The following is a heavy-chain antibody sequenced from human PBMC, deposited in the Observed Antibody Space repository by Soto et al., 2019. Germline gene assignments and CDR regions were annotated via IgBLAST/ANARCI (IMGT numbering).Heavy chain of an antibody. CDR3: ASLVAAPSSFSSYYYGMDV. V-gene: IGHV3-21*01. J-gene: IGHJ6*02. CDR1: GFTFRSYT. D-gene: IGHD6-6*01. Sequence: GGSLRLSCAASGFTFRSYTMDWVRQAPGKGLEWVSSISSSSSDIYYADSVKGRFTVSRDNARNSLYLQMNSLRAEDTAVYYCASLVAAPSSFSSYYYGMDVWGQGTTVTVSS. CDR2: ISSSSSDI.